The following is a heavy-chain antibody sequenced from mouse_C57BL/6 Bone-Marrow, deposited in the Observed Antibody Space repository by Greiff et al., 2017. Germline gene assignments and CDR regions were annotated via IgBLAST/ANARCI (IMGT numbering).Heavy chain of an antibody. D-gene: IGHD2-2*01. J-gene: IGHJ1*03. Sequence: EVQLQQSGPVLVKPGASVKMSCKASGYTFTDYYMNWVKQSHGKSLEWIGVINPYNGGTSYNQKFKGKATLTVDKSSSTAYMELNSLTSEDSAVYYCASHGYKEYFDVWGTGTTVTVSS. CDR1: GYTFTDYY. CDR2: INPYNGGT. CDR3: ASHGYKEYFDV. V-gene: IGHV1-19*01.